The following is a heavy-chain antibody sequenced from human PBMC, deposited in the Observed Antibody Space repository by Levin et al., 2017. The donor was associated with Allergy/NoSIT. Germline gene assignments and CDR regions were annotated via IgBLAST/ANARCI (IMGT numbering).Heavy chain of an antibody. CDR3: AKEEYGSGRHRLRYGMDV. D-gene: IGHD3-10*01. V-gene: IGHV4-34*01. J-gene: IGHJ6*02. CDR1: GGSFSGYY. CDR2: INHSGST. Sequence: SETLSLTCAVYGGSFSGYYWSWIRQPPGKGLEWIGEINHSGSTNYNPSLKSRVTISVDTSKNQFSLKLSSVTAADTAVYYCAKEEYGSGRHRLRYGMDVWGQGTTVTVSS.